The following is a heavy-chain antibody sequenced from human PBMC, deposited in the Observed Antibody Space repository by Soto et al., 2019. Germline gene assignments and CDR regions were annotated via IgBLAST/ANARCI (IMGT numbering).Heavy chain of an antibody. D-gene: IGHD2-21*02. V-gene: IGHV1-18*01. J-gene: IGHJ4*02. CDR3: ARDEKCSHSDCSPGAY. CDR2: SSGYNGDT. CDR1: GYTFANHG. Sequence: QVQLVQSGAEVKKPGASVKVSCKASGYTFANHGITWVRQAPGQGLEWMGWSSGYNGDTNYAQKLQGRVTMTTDTSTSTAYMELRSLRSDDTAVYYCARDEKCSHSDCSPGAYWGQGTLVTVSS.